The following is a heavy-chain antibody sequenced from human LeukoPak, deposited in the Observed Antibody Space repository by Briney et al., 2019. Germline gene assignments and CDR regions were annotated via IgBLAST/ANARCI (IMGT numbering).Heavy chain of an antibody. CDR3: AVRGGASYSGRFDY. Sequence: GGSLRLSRAASGFTHSNYAMNWVPQAPGKGLEWVSVISGSGGVTFYADSMKGRFTISRDNTKNTLYLQMNSLRAEDTAAYFCAVRGGASYSGRFDYWGQGTLVTVSS. V-gene: IGHV3-23*01. J-gene: IGHJ4*02. CDR1: GFTHSNYA. D-gene: IGHD1-26*01. CDR2: ISGSGGVT.